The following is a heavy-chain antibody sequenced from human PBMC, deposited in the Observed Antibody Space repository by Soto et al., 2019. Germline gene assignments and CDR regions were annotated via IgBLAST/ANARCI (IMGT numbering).Heavy chain of an antibody. V-gene: IGHV1-3*01. CDR2: INAGNGNT. J-gene: IGHJ4*02. Sequence: GASVKVSCKAPGYTFTSYGISWVRQSPGQGLEWMGWINAGNGNTKYSQKFQGRVTITRDTSASTAYMELSSLRSEDTAVYYCARGPGGPDGPGDYWGQGTMVTVSS. CDR3: ARGPGGPDGPGDY. D-gene: IGHD2-15*01. CDR1: GYTFTSYG.